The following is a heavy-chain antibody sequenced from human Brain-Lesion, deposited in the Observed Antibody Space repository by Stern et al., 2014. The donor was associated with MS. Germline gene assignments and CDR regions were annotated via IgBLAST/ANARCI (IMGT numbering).Heavy chain of an antibody. D-gene: IGHD1-26*01. J-gene: IGHJ4*02. CDR2: ISWNSGRI. CDR1: GFTFDDYA. V-gene: IGHV3-9*01. Sequence: EVQLLESGGGLVQPGRSLRLSCAASGFTFDDYAMHWVRQAPGKGLEWVSGISWNSGRIGYADSVKGRFTISRDTAKNSLYLQMNSLRAEDTALYYCAKDIGGYSGSFQYDYWGQGTLVTVSS. CDR3: AKDIGGYSGSFQYDY.